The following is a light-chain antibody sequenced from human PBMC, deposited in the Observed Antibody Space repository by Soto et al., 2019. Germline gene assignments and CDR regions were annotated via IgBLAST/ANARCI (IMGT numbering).Light chain of an antibody. V-gene: IGKV3-20*01. CDR1: QSVSSY. Sequence: EIVLTQSPATLSLSPGERATLSCRASQSVSSYLAWYQQKPGQAPRLLIYDASNRATGIPARFSGSGSGTDFTLTISRLEPEDFAVYSCQQYGSSPTFGQGTKVDIK. CDR2: DAS. CDR3: QQYGSSPT. J-gene: IGKJ1*01.